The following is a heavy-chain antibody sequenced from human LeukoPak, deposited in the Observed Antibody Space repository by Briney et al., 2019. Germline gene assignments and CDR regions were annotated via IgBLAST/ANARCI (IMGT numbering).Heavy chain of an antibody. D-gene: IGHD3-22*01. V-gene: IGHV3-23*01. CDR2: INDSGDST. CDR3: AKVRGAVVASSGDY. CDR1: GFTFSSYG. J-gene: IGHJ4*02. Sequence: GGSLRLSCAASGFTFSSYGMNWVRQAPGKGLEWVSGINDSGDSTFYADSVKGRFTISRDNSKNTLHLQMNSLRAEDTAVYYCAKVRGAVVASSGDYWGQGTLVTVSS.